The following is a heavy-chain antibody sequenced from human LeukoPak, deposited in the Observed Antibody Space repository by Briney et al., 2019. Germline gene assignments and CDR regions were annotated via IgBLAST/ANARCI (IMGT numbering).Heavy chain of an antibody. V-gene: IGHV1-18*01. Sequence: ASVKVSCKAPGYTFTTYGVSWVRQAPGQGLEWMGWISAYNGHTSYAQKLQGRVTMTTDTSTSTAYMELRSLRSDDTAVYYCARNPDPLYYYDSSEDAFDIWGQGTMVTVSS. J-gene: IGHJ3*02. CDR2: ISAYNGHT. CDR1: GYTFTTYG. D-gene: IGHD3-22*01. CDR3: ARNPDPLYYYDSSEDAFDI.